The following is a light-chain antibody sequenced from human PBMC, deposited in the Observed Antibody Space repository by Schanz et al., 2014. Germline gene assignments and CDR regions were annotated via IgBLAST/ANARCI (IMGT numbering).Light chain of an antibody. V-gene: IGLV2-8*01. J-gene: IGLJ2*01. Sequence: QSALTQPASVSGSPGQSITISCTGTSSDVANYNYVSWYQQHPGKAPKLMIYDVSKRPSGVPDRFSGSKSGNTASLTVSGLQDEDEADYYCSSYAGSKFVVFGGGNKLTVL. CDR3: SSYAGSKFVV. CDR1: SSDVANYNY. CDR2: DVS.